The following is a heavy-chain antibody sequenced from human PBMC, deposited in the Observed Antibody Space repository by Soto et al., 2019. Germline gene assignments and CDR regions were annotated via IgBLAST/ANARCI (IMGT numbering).Heavy chain of an antibody. CDR3: ARAVYYDFWSGYYTSYYMDV. Sequence: SETLSLTCAVYGGSFSGYYWSWIRQPPGKGLEWIGEINHSGSTNYNPSLKSRVTISVDTSKNQFSLKLSSVTAADTAVYYCARAVYYDFWSGYYTSYYMDVWGKGTTVTVSS. CDR2: INHSGST. D-gene: IGHD3-3*01. V-gene: IGHV4-34*01. CDR1: GGSFSGYY. J-gene: IGHJ6*03.